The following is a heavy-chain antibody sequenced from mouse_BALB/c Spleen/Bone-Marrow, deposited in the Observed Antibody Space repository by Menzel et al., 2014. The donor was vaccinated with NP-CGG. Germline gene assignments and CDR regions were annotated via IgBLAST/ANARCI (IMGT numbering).Heavy chain of an antibody. V-gene: IGHV4-1*02. CDR1: GFDFSRYW. CDR2: INPDSSTI. D-gene: IGHD1-1*01. J-gene: IGHJ4*01. CDR3: ARLVYYGAIDY. Sequence: EVKLVESGGGLVQPGGSLKLSCAASGFDFSRYWMSWVRQAPGKGLEWIGEINPDSSTINYTPSLKDKFIISRDNAKNTLDLQMSKVRSEDTALYYCARLVYYGAIDYWGQGASVTVSA.